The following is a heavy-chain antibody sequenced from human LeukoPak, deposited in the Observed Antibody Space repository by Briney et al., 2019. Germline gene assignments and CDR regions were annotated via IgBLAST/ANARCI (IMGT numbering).Heavy chain of an antibody. Sequence: GGSLRLSCAASGITFSSHAMTGVGQAPGKGLEGVAAIRGNGATTDYADSVKGRFTISRDNSKSTLYLQMNSLRAEDTAVYYCAKAYHDSGCLIDYWGQGTLVTVSS. CDR3: AKAYHDSGCLIDY. V-gene: IGHV3-23*01. CDR2: IRGNGATT. D-gene: IGHD6-19*01. J-gene: IGHJ4*02. CDR1: GITFSSHA.